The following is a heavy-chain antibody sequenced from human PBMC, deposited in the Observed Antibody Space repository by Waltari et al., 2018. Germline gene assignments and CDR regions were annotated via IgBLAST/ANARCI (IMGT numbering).Heavy chain of an antibody. V-gene: IGHV4-34*01. Sequence: QVQLQQWGAGLLKPSETLSLTCAGYGGSFRGYYGIWIRQPPGEGLEWIGEINHSGSTNYNPSLKSRVTISVDTSKNQFSLKLSSVTAADTAVYYCARGWGSYLYWGQGTLVTVSS. D-gene: IGHD3-16*02. CDR2: INHSGST. CDR1: GGSFRGYY. CDR3: ARGWGSYLY. J-gene: IGHJ4*02.